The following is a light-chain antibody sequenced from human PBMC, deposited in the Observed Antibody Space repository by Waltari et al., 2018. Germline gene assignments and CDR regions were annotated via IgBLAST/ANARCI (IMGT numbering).Light chain of an antibody. CDR1: QTITNND. J-gene: IGKJ4*01. V-gene: IGKV3-20*01. CDR2: DSS. CDR3: QQYENSPLT. Sequence: EVLLPQSPDTLSLSPGARATLPCRASQTITNNDLAWYQQKPGLAPRLLIYDSSSRATGVPDRFSGSGSGTDFTLTIGRLEPEDYAVYYCQQYENSPLTFGGGTQVETK.